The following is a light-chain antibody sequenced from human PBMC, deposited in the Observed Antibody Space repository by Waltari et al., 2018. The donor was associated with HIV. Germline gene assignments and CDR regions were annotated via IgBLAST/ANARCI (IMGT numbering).Light chain of an antibody. CDR2: VAS. Sequence: DIQMPQSPSSLSASVGYRVTITCRASQSISSYLNWYQQKPGKAPKVLIYVASSLQSGVPSRFSGSGSGTDFTLTISSLQPEDFATYYCQQSYSTPPTFGGGTKVEIK. V-gene: IGKV1-39*01. CDR1: QSISSY. CDR3: QQSYSTPPT. J-gene: IGKJ4*01.